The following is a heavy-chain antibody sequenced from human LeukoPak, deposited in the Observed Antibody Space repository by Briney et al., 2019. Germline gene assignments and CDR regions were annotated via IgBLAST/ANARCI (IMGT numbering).Heavy chain of an antibody. V-gene: IGHV4-59*01. CDR3: ARSRVIGASPYYCDY. J-gene: IGHJ4*02. D-gene: IGHD1-26*01. CDR1: GGSFSGYY. CDR2: IYYDGST. Sequence: SETLSLTCAVYGGSFSGYYWSWIRQPPGKGLEWIGYIYYDGSTNYNPSLQSRVTISVDTSKNQFSVKLSSVTAADTAVYYCARSRVIGASPYYCDYWGQGTLVTVSS.